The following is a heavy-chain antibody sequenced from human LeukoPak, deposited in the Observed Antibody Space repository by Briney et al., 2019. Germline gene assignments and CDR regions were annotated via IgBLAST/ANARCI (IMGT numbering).Heavy chain of an antibody. D-gene: IGHD3-9*01. CDR2: IYYSGST. Sequence: SETLSLTCTVSGGSISSYYWSWIRQPPGNGLEWIGYIYYSGSTNYNPSLKSRVTISVDTSKNQFSLKLSSMTAADTGVYYCAGDYYDILTGYYPHFDYWGQGTLVTVSS. CDR3: AGDYYDILTGYYPHFDY. CDR1: GGSISSYY. V-gene: IGHV4-59*01. J-gene: IGHJ4*02.